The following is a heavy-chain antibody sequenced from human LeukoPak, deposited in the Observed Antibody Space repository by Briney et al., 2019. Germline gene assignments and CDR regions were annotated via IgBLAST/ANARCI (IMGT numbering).Heavy chain of an antibody. V-gene: IGHV4-59*01. CDR3: ARINSGGYYDTYWYFDL. J-gene: IGHJ2*01. CDR2: IYYSGST. CDR1: GGSISSYY. Sequence: PSETLSLTCTVSGGSISSYYWSWIRQPPGKGLEWIGYIYYSGSTNYNPSLKSRVTISVDTSKNQFSLKLSSVTAADTAVYYCARINSGGYYDTYWYFDLWGRGTLVTVSS. D-gene: IGHD3-22*01.